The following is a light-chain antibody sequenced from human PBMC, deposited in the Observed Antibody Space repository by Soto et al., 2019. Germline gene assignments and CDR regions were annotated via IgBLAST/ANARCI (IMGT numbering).Light chain of an antibody. J-gene: IGLJ2*01. V-gene: IGLV2-14*01. CDR2: DVS. CDR3: SSYTGSNTPVV. CDR1: SSDVGGYNY. Sequence: QSALTQPASVSGSPGQSITISCTGTSSDVGGYNYVSWYQQHPGKAPNLIIFDVSNRPSGVSNRFSGSKSGNSASLTISGLQAEDEADYCCSSYTGSNTPVVFGGGTKETVL.